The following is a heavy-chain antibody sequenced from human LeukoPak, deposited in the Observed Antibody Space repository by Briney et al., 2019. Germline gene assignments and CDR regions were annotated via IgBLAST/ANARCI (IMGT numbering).Heavy chain of an antibody. D-gene: IGHD5-24*01. CDR2: IYYSGIS. V-gene: IGHV4-59*01. Sequence: SETLSLTCTVSGGSISNFYWSWIRQPPGKGLEWIGYIYYSGISKYNPSLKSRVTISVDTSKNQFSLKLSSVTAADTAVYYCARKDGNNSFDNWGQGTLVTVSS. CDR3: ARKDGNNSFDN. CDR1: GGSISNFY. J-gene: IGHJ4*02.